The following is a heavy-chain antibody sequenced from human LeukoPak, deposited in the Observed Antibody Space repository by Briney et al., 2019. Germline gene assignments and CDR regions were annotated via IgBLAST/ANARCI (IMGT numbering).Heavy chain of an antibody. CDR1: VGTFSSYA. CDR2: IIPILGIA. D-gene: IGHD6-13*01. CDR3: ARLVYSSSWFGMDV. J-gene: IGHJ6*02. Sequence: SVKVSFKASVGTFSSYAISWVRQAPGQGLEWMGRIIPILGIANCAQKFQGRVTITADKSTSTAYLELSSLRSEDTAVYYCARLVYSSSWFGMDVWGQGTTVTVSS. V-gene: IGHV1-69*04.